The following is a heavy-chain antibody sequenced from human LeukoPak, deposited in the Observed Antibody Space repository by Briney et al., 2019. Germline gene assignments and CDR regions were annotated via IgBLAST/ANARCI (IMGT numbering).Heavy chain of an antibody. V-gene: IGHV3-30*18. CDR3: AKAGAYDSSGYYDY. D-gene: IGHD3-22*01. J-gene: IGHJ4*02. CDR1: GFTFSSYG. Sequence: GRSLRLSCAASGFTFSSYGMHWVRQAPGKGLEWVAVISYDGSNKYYADSVKGRFTISRDNSKNTLFLQMNSLRAEDTAVYYCAKAGAYDSSGYYDYWGQGTLVTVPS. CDR2: ISYDGSNK.